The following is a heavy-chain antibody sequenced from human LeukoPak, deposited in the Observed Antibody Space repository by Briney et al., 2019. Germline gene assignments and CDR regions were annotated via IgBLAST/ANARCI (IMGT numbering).Heavy chain of an antibody. J-gene: IGHJ4*02. D-gene: IGHD4-17*01. V-gene: IGHV3-66*01. CDR2: IYSGGST. Sequence: GGSLRLSCAVSGFTVSSNYMSWVRQAPGKGLEWVSVIYSGGSTYYADSVTGRYCISRDNSKNTMYLQMNSLRAEDTAVYYCARDAAGHGAQSRDYWGQGTLVTVSS. CDR3: ARDAAGHGAQSRDY. CDR1: GFTVSSNY.